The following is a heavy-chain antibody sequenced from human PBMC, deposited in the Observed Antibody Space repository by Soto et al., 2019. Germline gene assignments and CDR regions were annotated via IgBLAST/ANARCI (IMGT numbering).Heavy chain of an antibody. J-gene: IGHJ4*02. Sequence: GGSLRLSCAASGFTFSSYAMSWVRQAPGKGLEWVSTFSGTGGSTYYADSVKGRFTISRDNSKNTLYLQMNSLRAEDTAVYYCAKVQSHYDILTGYYPYYYFDYWGQGTLVTVSS. CDR3: AKVQSHYDILTGYYPYYYFDY. CDR2: FSGTGGST. D-gene: IGHD3-9*01. V-gene: IGHV3-23*01. CDR1: GFTFSSYA.